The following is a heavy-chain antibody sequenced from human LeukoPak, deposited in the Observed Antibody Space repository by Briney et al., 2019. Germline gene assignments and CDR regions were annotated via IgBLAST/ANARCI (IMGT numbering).Heavy chain of an antibody. Sequence: PGGSLRLSCAASGFTVSSNYMSWVRQAPGKGLEWVSVIYSGGSTYYADSVKGRFTISRDNSKNTLYLQMNSLRAEDTAVYYCARINRIAAPPDYWGQGTLVTVSS. CDR1: GFTVSSNY. V-gene: IGHV3-66*01. J-gene: IGHJ4*02. CDR3: ARINRIAAPPDY. D-gene: IGHD6-13*01. CDR2: IYSGGST.